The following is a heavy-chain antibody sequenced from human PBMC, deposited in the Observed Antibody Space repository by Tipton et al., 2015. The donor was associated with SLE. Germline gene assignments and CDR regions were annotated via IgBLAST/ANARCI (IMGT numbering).Heavy chain of an antibody. Sequence: TLSLTCTVSGGSISSHYWSWIRQPPGKGLEWIGYIYYSGSTNYNPSLKSRVTISVDTSKNQFSLKLSSVTAADTAVYYCARQIATGVVASYYYYMDVWGKGTTVTVSS. V-gene: IGHV4-59*11. CDR1: GGSISSHY. CDR3: ARQIATGVVASYYYYMDV. D-gene: IGHD3-22*01. CDR2: IYYSGST. J-gene: IGHJ6*03.